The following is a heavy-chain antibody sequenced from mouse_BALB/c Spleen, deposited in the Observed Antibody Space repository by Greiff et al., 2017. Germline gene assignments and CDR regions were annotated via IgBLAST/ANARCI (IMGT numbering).Heavy chain of an antibody. V-gene: IGHV3-8*02. J-gene: IGHJ3*01. Sequence: EVQVVESGPSLVKPSQTLSLTCSVTGDSITSGYWNWIRKFPGNKLEYMGYISYSGSTYYNPSLKSRISITRDTSKNQYYLQLNSVTTEDTATYYCARSYDGYYWFAYWGQGTLVTVSA. D-gene: IGHD2-3*01. CDR2: ISYSGST. CDR1: GDSITSGY. CDR3: ARSYDGYYWFAY.